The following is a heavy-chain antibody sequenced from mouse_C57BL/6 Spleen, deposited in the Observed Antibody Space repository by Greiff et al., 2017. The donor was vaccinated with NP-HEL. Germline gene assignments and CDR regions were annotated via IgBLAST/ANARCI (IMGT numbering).Heavy chain of an antibody. D-gene: IGHD4-1*01. CDR1: GYTFTDYY. V-gene: IGHV1-19*01. J-gene: IGHJ2*01. CDR3: ARGGGTEDFDY. Sequence: EVQLQQSGPVLVKPGASVKMSCKASGYTFTDYYMNWVKQSHGKSLEWIGVINPYNGGTSYNQKFKGKATLTVDKSSSTAYMELNSLTSEDSAVYYCARGGGTEDFDYWGQGTTLTVSS. CDR2: INPYNGGT.